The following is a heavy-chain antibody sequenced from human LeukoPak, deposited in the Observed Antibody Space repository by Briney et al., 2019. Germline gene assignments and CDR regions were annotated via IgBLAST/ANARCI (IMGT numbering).Heavy chain of an antibody. Sequence: PGGSLRLSCAASGFTFSSYSMNWVRQAPGKGLEWVSSISSSSSYIYYADSVKGRFTISRDNAKNSLFLQMNWLRADDTAVYYCARDSGRSDWSHVPDYWGQGTLVTVSS. CDR2: ISSSSSYI. V-gene: IGHV3-21*01. CDR3: ARDSGRSDWSHVPDY. CDR1: GFTFSSYS. J-gene: IGHJ4*02. D-gene: IGHD6-19*01.